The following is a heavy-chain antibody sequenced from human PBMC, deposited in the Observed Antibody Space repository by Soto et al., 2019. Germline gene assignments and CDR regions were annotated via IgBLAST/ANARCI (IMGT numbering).Heavy chain of an antibody. D-gene: IGHD2-8*01. CDR3: ARDGYCTNGICYPTGNFDY. J-gene: IGHJ4*02. CDR2: ISPKSGGT. V-gene: IGHV1-2*02. CDR1: GYTFTGYH. Sequence: ASVKVSCKASGYTFTGYHMQWVRQAPGQGLEWMGWISPKSGGTKYAQKFQGRVTMTRDTSISAAYMELSSLRSDDTAVYYCARDGYCTNGICYPTGNFDYWGQGTLVTVSS.